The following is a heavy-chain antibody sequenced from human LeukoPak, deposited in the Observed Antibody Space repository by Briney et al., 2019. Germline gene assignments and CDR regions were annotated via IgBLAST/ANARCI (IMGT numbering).Heavy chain of an antibody. CDR1: GGTFSSYA. CDR2: IIPIFGTA. Sequence: GASVKVSCKASGGTFSSYAISWVRQAPGQGLKWMGGIIPIFGTANYAQKFQGRVTITADESTSTAYMELSSLRSEDTAVYYCARDPRYCSSTSCQRGDYWGQGTLVTVSS. V-gene: IGHV1-69*13. D-gene: IGHD2-2*01. CDR3: ARDPRYCSSTSCQRGDY. J-gene: IGHJ4*02.